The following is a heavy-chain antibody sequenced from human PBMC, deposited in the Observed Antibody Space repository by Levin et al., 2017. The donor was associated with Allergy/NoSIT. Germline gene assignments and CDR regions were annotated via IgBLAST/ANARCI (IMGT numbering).Heavy chain of an antibody. CDR1: GGSISSSSYY. D-gene: IGHD2-2*02. CDR3: ARTDIVVVPAAINFDY. V-gene: IGHV4-39*01. J-gene: IGHJ4*02. CDR2: IYYSGST. Sequence: SETLSLTCTVSGGSISSSSYYWGWIRQPPGKGLEWIGSIYYSGSTYYNPSLKSRVTISVDTSKNQFSLKLSPVTAADTAVYYCARTDIVVVPAAINFDYWGQGTLVTVSS.